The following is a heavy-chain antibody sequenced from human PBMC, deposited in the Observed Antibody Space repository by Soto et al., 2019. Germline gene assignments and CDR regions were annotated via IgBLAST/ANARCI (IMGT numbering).Heavy chain of an antibody. J-gene: IGHJ4*02. Sequence: PSETLSLTCTVSGGSITSSSYYWGWIRQPPGKGLEWIGSIYYSGSTYYNPSLKSRVTISVDTSKNQFSLKLSSVTAADTAVYYCARVIHGLTTVVTGNFDHWGQGTLVTVSS. CDR2: IYYSGST. CDR3: ARVIHGLTTVVTGNFDH. CDR1: GGSITSSSYY. D-gene: IGHD4-17*01. V-gene: IGHV4-39*01.